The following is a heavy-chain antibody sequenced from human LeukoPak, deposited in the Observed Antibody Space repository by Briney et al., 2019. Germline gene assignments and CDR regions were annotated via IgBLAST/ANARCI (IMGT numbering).Heavy chain of an antibody. J-gene: IGHJ4*02. Sequence: ASVWLSCTASGYTFTSYYIHWVRQAPGQGLEWMGIINPAGGSTTYAQKFQGSRLTWPRDTSTSTVYMELSSLRSEDTAVYYCARGRGVHDSHTYDYFDYWGQGSLVRVSS. CDR1: GYTFTSYY. D-gene: IGHD3-22*01. CDR3: ARGRGVHDSHTYDYFDY. V-gene: IGHV1-46*01. CDR2: INPAGGST.